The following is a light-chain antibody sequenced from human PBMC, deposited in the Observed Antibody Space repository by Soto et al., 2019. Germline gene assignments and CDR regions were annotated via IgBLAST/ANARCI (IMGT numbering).Light chain of an antibody. Sequence: EIVLTQSPGTVSLSPTERATLSCRASQSVSSNYVAWYQQKGGQAPRLLIYGESIRATGIPDRLSGSGSGTDLNLTISRLEPEDFAVYYCQKYNNWPRTFGQGTQVDIK. CDR2: GES. V-gene: IGKV3-20*01. J-gene: IGKJ1*01. CDR3: QKYNNWPRT. CDR1: QSVSSNY.